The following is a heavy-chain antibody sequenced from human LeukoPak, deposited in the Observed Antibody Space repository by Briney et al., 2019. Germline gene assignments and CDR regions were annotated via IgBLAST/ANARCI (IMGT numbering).Heavy chain of an antibody. J-gene: IGHJ4*02. D-gene: IGHD6-6*01. CDR3: ARRRQLARSYYFDY. CDR1: GFTFSSYW. Sequence: GGSLRLSCAASGFTFSSYWMSWVRQAPGKGLEWVANIKQDGSEKYYVDSVKGRFTISRDNAKNSLYLQMNSLRAEDTAVYYCARRRQLARSYYFDYWGQGTLVTVSS. V-gene: IGHV3-7*01. CDR2: IKQDGSEK.